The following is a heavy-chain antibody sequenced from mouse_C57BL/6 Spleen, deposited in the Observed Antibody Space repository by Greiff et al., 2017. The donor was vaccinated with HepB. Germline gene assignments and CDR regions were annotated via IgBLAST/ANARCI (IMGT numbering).Heavy chain of an antibody. D-gene: IGHD2-1*01. CDR1: GYTFTSYW. Sequence: QVQLQQPGAELVKPGASVKLSCKASGYTFTSYWMQWVKQRPGQGLEWIGEIDPSDSYTNYNQKFKGKATLTVDTSSSTAYMQLSSLTSEDSAVYYCARGGNYEHFDVWGTGTTVTVSS. V-gene: IGHV1-50*01. J-gene: IGHJ1*03. CDR3: ARGGNYEHFDV. CDR2: IDPSDSYT.